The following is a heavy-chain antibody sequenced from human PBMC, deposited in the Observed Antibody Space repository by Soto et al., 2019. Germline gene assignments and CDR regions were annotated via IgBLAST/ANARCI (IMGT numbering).Heavy chain of an antibody. D-gene: IGHD1-26*01. Sequence: EVQLLESGGGLVQPGGSLRLSCAASGFTFSSYVMSWVRQAPGKGLEWVSAITDSGGNTYYADSVKGRFTISRDNSKNTVYLQMNSLRAEDTAVYYCASLKYSFGSQVGNWGQGTLVTVSS. CDR3: ASLKYSFGSQVGN. CDR2: ITDSGGNT. J-gene: IGHJ4*02. V-gene: IGHV3-23*01. CDR1: GFTFSSYV.